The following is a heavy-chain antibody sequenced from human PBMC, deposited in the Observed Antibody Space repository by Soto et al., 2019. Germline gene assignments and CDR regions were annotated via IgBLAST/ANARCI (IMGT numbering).Heavy chain of an antibody. CDR2: ISGSGGST. J-gene: IGHJ4*02. Sequence: GGSLRLSCAASGFTFSSYAMSWVRQAPGKGLEWVSAISGSGGSTYYADSVKGRFTISRDNSKNTLYLQMNSLRAEDTAVYYCAKDYYDSSGYYYDAPRKDYYFDYWGQGTLVTVSS. CDR3: AKDYYDSSGYYYDAPRKDYYFDY. CDR1: GFTFSSYA. D-gene: IGHD3-22*01. V-gene: IGHV3-23*01.